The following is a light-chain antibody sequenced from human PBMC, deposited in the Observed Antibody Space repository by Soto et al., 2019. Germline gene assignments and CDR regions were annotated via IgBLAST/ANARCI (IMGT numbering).Light chain of an antibody. CDR1: SSDVGAYNY. V-gene: IGLV2-11*01. J-gene: IGLJ1*01. Sequence: QSALTQPRSVSGSPGQSVTISCTGTSSDVGAYNYVSWYQQHPGKAPKFMIYDVSKRPSGVPDRFSGSKSGNTASLTISGLQAEDEAEYYCSSYTSSSTYVFGTGTKVTVL. CDR2: DVS. CDR3: SSYTSSSTYV.